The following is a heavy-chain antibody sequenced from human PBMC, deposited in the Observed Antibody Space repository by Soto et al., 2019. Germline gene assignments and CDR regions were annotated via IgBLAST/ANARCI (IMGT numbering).Heavy chain of an antibody. CDR2: INPNSGGT. V-gene: IGHV1-2*04. CDR3: ARAAPHSSGYPGLRYYYGMDV. Sequence: GASVKVSCKASGYTFTGYYMHWVRQAPGQGLEWMGWINPNSGGTNYAQKFQGWVTMTRDTSISTAYMELSRLRSDDTAVYYCARAAPHSSGYPGLRYYYGMDVWGQGTTVTVSS. J-gene: IGHJ6*02. CDR1: GYTFTGYY. D-gene: IGHD3-22*01.